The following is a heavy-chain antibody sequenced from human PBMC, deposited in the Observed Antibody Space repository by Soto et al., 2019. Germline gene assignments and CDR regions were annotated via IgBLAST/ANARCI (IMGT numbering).Heavy chain of an antibody. CDR2: ISHSGSA. V-gene: IGHV4-31*03. J-gene: IGHJ5*02. D-gene: IGHD4-17*01. CDR3: ARHTVTLIDL. Sequence: QVQLQESGPGLVKPSQTLSLTCTVSGGSFNIDYYYWTWIRQNPGKGLEWIGYISHSGSAYYNPSLKGRVSISVVPSKNQFSLNLSSVTAADTAVYYCARHTVTLIDLWGQGTLVTVSS. CDR1: GGSFNIDYYY.